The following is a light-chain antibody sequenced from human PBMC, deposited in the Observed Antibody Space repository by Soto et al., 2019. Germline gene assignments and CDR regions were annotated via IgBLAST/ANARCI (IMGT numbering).Light chain of an antibody. CDR2: SAS. CDR1: PVIRDD. V-gene: IGKV1-17*01. Sequence: DIPMTQSPSSLSASVGDRVTITCRASPVIRDDLGWYQHKPGKAPKRLIYSASRLQGGVPSRFSGSGSGTEFTLTISSLQPEDFATYYCLQHNTYPLTFGGGTKVQIQ. J-gene: IGKJ4*01. CDR3: LQHNTYPLT.